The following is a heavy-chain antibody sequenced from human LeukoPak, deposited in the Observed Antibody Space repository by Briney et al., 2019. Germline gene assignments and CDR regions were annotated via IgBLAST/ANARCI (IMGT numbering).Heavy chain of an antibody. J-gene: IGHJ6*02. Sequence: GESLKISCKGSGYSFTSYWIGWVRQMPGKGLEWMGIIYPGDSDTRYSPSFQGQVTISADKSISTAYLQWSSLKASDTAMYYCARQRAPDCSSTSCTYYYGMDIWGQGTTVTVSS. CDR3: ARQRAPDCSSTSCTYYYGMDI. D-gene: IGHD2-2*01. CDR2: IYPGDSDT. CDR1: GYSFTSYW. V-gene: IGHV5-51*01.